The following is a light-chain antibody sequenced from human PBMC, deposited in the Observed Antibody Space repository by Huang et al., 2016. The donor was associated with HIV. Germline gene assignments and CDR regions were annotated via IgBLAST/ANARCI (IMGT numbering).Light chain of an antibody. CDR3: QQYYSNPLT. CDR2: WAS. Sequence: DIVMTQSPDSLAVSLGERATSNCKSSQSVLYRSNNKNYFAWYQQKPGQPPKLSIYWASTRESGVPERFSGSGSGTDFTLTIRSLQAEDVAVYYCQQYYSNPLTFGGGTKVEIK. J-gene: IGKJ4*01. CDR1: QSVLYRSNNKNY. V-gene: IGKV4-1*01.